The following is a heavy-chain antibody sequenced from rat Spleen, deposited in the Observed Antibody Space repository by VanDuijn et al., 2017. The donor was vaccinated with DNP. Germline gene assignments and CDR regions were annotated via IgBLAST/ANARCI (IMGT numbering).Heavy chain of an antibody. D-gene: IGHD4-3*01. CDR2: ISYDGGRT. V-gene: IGHV5-22*01. CDR1: GFTFSGYN. Sequence: EVQLVESGGGLVQPGRSLKLSCAASGFTFSGYNMAWVRQAPTKGLEWVAYISYDGGRTYYGDSVKGRFTISRDNAKSTLYLQMNSLRFEDTATYYCASWGIRAYYFDSWGQGVMVTVSS. CDR3: ASWGIRAYYFDS. J-gene: IGHJ2*01.